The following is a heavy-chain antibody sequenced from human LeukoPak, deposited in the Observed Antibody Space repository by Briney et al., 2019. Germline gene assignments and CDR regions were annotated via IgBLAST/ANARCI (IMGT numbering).Heavy chain of an antibody. J-gene: IGHJ2*01. CDR1: GTVFTNSW. Sequence: PGESLKISCNASGTVFTNSWIGWARQMPGKGLEWMGIIYPDDSDTRYSPSFQGQVTISADKSISTAYLQWGSVKAWENAKYTGAKLGNTGRYSATGWFLDLWGRGTLVTVSS. CDR3: AKLGNTGRYSATGWFLDL. D-gene: IGHD3-10*01. CDR2: IYPDDSDT. V-gene: IGHV5-51*03.